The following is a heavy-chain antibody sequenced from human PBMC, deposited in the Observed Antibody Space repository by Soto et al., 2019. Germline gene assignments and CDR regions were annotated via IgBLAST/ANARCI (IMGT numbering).Heavy chain of an antibody. D-gene: IGHD3-22*01. Sequence: PGESLKLSCRTSGYKFTSSWIAWVRQNPGKGLEWMGIIFPSDSDTRYSPSFQGQVTISADRSTSTVFLQWASLKASDTAVYFCARKDKSGYFNWFDPWGQGTLVTVSS. CDR1: GYKFTSSW. CDR2: IFPSDSDT. CDR3: ARKDKSGYFNWFDP. J-gene: IGHJ5*02. V-gene: IGHV5-51*01.